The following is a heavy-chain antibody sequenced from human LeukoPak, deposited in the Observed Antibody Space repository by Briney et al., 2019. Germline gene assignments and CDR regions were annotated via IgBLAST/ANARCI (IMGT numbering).Heavy chain of an antibody. Sequence: PSETLSLTCTVSGGSISSYYWSWIRQPPGKGLEWIGYIYYSGSTNYNPSLKSRVTISVDTSKNQFSLKLSSVTAADTAVYYCARRAGSTRISAFFDYWGQGTLVTVSS. V-gene: IGHV4-59*08. CDR1: GGSISSYY. CDR3: ARRAGSTRISAFFDY. D-gene: IGHD2-2*01. J-gene: IGHJ4*02. CDR2: IYYSGST.